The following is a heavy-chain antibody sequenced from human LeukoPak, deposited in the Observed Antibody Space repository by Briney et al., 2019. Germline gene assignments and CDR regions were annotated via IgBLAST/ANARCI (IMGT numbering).Heavy chain of an antibody. J-gene: IGHJ4*02. CDR3: ASTAAATDPPGF. CDR1: GFTFSSYS. Sequence: GSLRLSCAASGFTFSSYSMNWVRQAPGKGLEWVSSISSSSSYIYYADSVKGRFTISRDNAKNSLYLQMNSLGAEDTAVYYCASTAAATDPPGFWGQGTLVTVSS. CDR2: ISSSSSYI. V-gene: IGHV3-21*01. D-gene: IGHD6-13*01.